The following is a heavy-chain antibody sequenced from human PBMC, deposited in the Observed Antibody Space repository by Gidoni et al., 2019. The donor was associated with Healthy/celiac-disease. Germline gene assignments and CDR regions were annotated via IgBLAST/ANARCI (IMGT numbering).Heavy chain of an antibody. Sequence: EVQLVESGGGLVQPGGSLRLSCAASGFTFSSYWMSWVRQAPGKGLEWVANIKQDGSEKYYVDSVKGRFTISRDNAKNSLYLQMNSLRAEDTAVYYCARDGGWELLHYFDYWGQGTLVTVSS. CDR2: IKQDGSEK. D-gene: IGHD1-26*01. V-gene: IGHV3-7*01. CDR3: ARDGGWELLHYFDY. CDR1: GFTFSSYW. J-gene: IGHJ4*02.